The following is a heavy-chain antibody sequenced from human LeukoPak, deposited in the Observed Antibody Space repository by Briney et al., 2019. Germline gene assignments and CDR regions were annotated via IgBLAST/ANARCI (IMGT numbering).Heavy chain of an antibody. CDR1: GFTFSSYA. J-gene: IGHJ4*02. CDR2: ISGSGGST. V-gene: IGHV3-23*01. Sequence: PGGSLRLSCAASGFTFSSYAMSWVRQAPGKGLEWVSAISGSGGSTYYADSVKGRFTISRDNSKITLYLQMNSLRAEDTAVYYCAKTTVVPPDGNFDYWGQGTLVTVSS. CDR3: AKTTVVPPDGNFDY. D-gene: IGHD4-23*01.